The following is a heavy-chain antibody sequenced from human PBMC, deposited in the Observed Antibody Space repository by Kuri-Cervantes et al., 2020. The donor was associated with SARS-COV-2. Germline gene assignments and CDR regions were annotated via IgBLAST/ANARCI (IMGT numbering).Heavy chain of an antibody. CDR3: ARESVVDGAFDI. CDR1: GFTRFTFSNAW. J-gene: IGHJ3*02. CDR2: ISYDGSNK. Sequence: GGSLRLSCAASGFTRFTFSNAWMSWVRQAPGKGLEWVAVISYDGSNKYYADSVKGRFTISRDNSKNTLYLQMNSLRAEDTAVYYCARESVVDGAFDIWGQGTMVTVSS. D-gene: IGHD2-15*01. V-gene: IGHV3-30-3*01.